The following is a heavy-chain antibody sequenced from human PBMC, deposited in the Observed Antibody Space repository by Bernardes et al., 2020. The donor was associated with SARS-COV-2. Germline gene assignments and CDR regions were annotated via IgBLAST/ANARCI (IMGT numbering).Heavy chain of an antibody. J-gene: IGHJ4*02. CDR2: IIPLFDAT. CDR3: VRGSENFHGDHRYYFDY. V-gene: IGHV1-69*06. CDR1: GGSFNSYS. D-gene: IGHD4-17*01. Sequence: SVKVSCKASGGSFNSYSVNWVRQAPGQGLEWLGGIIPLFDATSYAQKFQGRVTITADRSTNTAYMVLSSLRSDDTAVYFCVRGSENFHGDHRYYFDYWGQGMLVTVSS.